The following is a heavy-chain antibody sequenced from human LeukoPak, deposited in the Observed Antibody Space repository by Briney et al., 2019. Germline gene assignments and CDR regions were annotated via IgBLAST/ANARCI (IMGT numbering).Heavy chain of an antibody. Sequence: KPSETLSLTCTVSGGSISSSSYYWGWIRQPPGKGLEWIGSIYYSGSTYYNPSLKSRVTISVDTSKNQFSLKLSSVTAADTAVYYCARVVATYDAFDIWGQGTMVTVSS. J-gene: IGHJ3*02. CDR1: GGSISSSSYY. V-gene: IGHV4-39*01. CDR3: ARVVATYDAFDI. CDR2: IYYSGST. D-gene: IGHD5-12*01.